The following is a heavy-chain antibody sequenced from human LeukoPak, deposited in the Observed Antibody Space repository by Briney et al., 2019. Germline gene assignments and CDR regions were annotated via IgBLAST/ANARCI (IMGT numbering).Heavy chain of an antibody. CDR3: AKRYCSSTTCYDYRGACDY. Sequence: SETLSLTCTVSGYSISSGNYWDWIRQPPGKGLEWIGSIYHSGSTYYNPSLKSRVTISVDTSKNTFSLKLSSVTAADTAVYYCAKRYCSSTTCYDYRGACDYWGQGTLVTVSS. CDR2: IYHSGST. V-gene: IGHV4-38-2*02. D-gene: IGHD2-2*01. J-gene: IGHJ4*02. CDR1: GYSISSGNY.